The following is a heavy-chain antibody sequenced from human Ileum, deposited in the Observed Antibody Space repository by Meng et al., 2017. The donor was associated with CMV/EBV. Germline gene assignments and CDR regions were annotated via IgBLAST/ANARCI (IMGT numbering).Heavy chain of an antibody. D-gene: IGHD6-19*01. CDR1: GFTFATSW. J-gene: IGHJ4*02. CDR2: MNQDGSQK. Sequence: GESLKISCAASGFTFATSWMAWVRQVPGKGLLWVANMNQDGSQKYYADSVKGRFTISRDNARNSLYLQMNSLTAEDTAVYYCTTYCSATRRHTFDYWGQGTLVTVSS. CDR3: TTYCSATRRHTFDY. V-gene: IGHV3-7*01.